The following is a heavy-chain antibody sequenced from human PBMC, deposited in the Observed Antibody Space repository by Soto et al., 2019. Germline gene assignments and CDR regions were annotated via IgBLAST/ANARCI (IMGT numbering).Heavy chain of an antibody. CDR3: ARDLGSPDAFDV. CDR1: EFTFSSYE. Sequence: LRLSCAASEFTFSSYEMNWVRQAPGKGLEWVSYISSSGGTIYYADSVRGRFAISRDNAKNSLYLQMNSLTAEDTAVYYCARDLGSPDAFDVWGQGTMVT. D-gene: IGHD6-19*01. V-gene: IGHV3-48*03. CDR2: ISSSGGTI. J-gene: IGHJ3*01.